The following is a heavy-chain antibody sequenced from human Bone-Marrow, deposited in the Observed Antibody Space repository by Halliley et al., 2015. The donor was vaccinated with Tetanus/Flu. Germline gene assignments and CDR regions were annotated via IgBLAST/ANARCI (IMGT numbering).Heavy chain of an antibody. Sequence: LSLTCDASGFTFSSHWMHWVRQAPGKGLVWVSRISTDGSRTTYVDSVEGRFTISRDNTKNTLYLQLNSLRAEDTAVYYCARDSASARVLDVWGQGTTVIVSS. D-gene: IGHD1-26*01. CDR3: ARDSASARVLDV. CDR1: GFTFSSHW. V-gene: IGHV3-74*01. J-gene: IGHJ6*02. CDR2: ISTDGSRT.